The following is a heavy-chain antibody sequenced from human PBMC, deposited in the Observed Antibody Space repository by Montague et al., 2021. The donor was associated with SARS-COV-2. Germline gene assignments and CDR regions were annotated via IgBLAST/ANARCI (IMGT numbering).Heavy chain of an antibody. CDR1: GGSVNSTNW. CDR2: VYRTGGT. CDR3: ARTGAYEHFDY. J-gene: IGHJ4*02. V-gene: IGHV4-4*02. D-gene: IGHD5-12*01. Sequence: SETLSLTYTVSGGSVNSTNWWSWVRQPPGKGLEWIAEVYRTGGTIFNPSFRSRVTLSIDRSKNLFSLNLNSVTVADTAVYYCARTGAYEHFDYWGPGTLVIVSS.